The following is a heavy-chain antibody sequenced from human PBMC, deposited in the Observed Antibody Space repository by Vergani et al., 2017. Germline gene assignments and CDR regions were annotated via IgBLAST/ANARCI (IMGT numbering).Heavy chain of an antibody. J-gene: IGHJ4*02. CDR2: IKNTGDST. D-gene: IGHD5-24*01. CDR1: GFTFSACP. CDR3: GRGSDNYN. V-gene: IGHV3-23*01. Sequence: EVQLLQSGGGVKQPGGSVRLSCAASGFTFSACPMTWVRQGHGQGLEWVSSIKNTGDSTHYADSVKGRFTISRDNSKNTLYLQMNSLRVEDTAIYYCGRGSDNYNWGQGTLVTVSS.